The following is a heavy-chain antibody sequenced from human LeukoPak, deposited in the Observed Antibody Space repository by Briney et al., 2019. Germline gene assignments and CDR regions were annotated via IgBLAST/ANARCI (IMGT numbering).Heavy chain of an antibody. V-gene: IGHV3-48*04. CDR2: IDSSSGTI. D-gene: IGHD7-27*01. J-gene: IGHJ4*02. CDR3: ARDLGPTNWDYYFDY. Sequence: PGGSLRLSCAASGFTFNNAWMSWVRQAPGKGLEWVSYIDSSSGTIYYADSVKGRFTISRDNAKNSLYLQMNSLRAEDTAVYYCARDLGPTNWDYYFDYWGQGTLVTVSS. CDR1: GFTFNNAW.